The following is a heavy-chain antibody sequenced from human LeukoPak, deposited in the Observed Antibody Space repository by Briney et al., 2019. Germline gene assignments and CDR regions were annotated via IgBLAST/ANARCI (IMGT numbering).Heavy chain of an antibody. Sequence: ASVNVSCKASGYSFTTYYIHWVRHAPGQGLEWMGMINPSGAFTNFAQRFHGRVTMTRDTSTSTVYLELSSLSSEYTSVYYCESVRYYYDTYFHYWGQGTLVTVSS. CDR1: GYSFTTYY. V-gene: IGHV1-46*01. CDR2: INPSGAFT. CDR3: ESVRYYYDTYFHY. D-gene: IGHD3-22*01. J-gene: IGHJ4*02.